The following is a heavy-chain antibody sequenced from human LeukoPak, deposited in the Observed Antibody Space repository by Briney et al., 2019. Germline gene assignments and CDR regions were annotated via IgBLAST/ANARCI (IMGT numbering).Heavy chain of an antibody. CDR3: AKDRGISGSYYTFDY. CDR2: IRYDGSNK. D-gene: IGHD1-26*01. V-gene: IGHV3-30*02. CDR1: GFTFSSYG. J-gene: IGHJ4*02. Sequence: GGSLRLSCAASGFTFSSYGTHWVRQAPGKGLEWVAFIRYDGSNKYYADSVKGRFTISRDNSKNTLYLQMNSLGAGDTAVYYCAKDRGISGSYYTFDYWGQGTLVTVSS.